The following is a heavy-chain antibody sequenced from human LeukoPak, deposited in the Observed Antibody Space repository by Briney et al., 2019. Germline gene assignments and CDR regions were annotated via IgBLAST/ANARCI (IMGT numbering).Heavy chain of an antibody. Sequence: GGSLRLSCAGSGFTFRSYAMSWVRQSPVKGLQWVSAISDSGDGTYYADSVKARFTISRDNSKNTVYLEMSSLRAEDTAVYYCVREVSAWPKNWFDPWGQGTLVTVSS. D-gene: IGHD3-3*01. J-gene: IGHJ5*02. V-gene: IGHV3-23*01. CDR1: GFTFRSYA. CDR2: ISDSGDGT. CDR3: VREVSAWPKNWFDP.